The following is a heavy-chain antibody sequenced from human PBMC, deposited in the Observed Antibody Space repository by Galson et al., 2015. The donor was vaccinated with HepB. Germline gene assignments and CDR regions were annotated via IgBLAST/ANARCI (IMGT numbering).Heavy chain of an antibody. CDR3: VRVGGAYSFEY. V-gene: IGHV3-7*01. J-gene: IGHJ4*02. CDR2: IKEDGNEK. Sequence: SLRLSCAASGFTFSRYWMTWVRQAPGKGLEWLANIKEDGNEKDYVDSVKGRLTISRDNAKNSLFLQLNSLRVEDTAVYFCVRVGGAYSFEYWGQGTLVTVSS. D-gene: IGHD3-16*01. CDR1: GFTFSRYW.